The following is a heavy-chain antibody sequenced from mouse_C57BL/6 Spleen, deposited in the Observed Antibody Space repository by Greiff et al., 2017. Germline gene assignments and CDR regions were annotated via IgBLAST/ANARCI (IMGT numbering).Heavy chain of an antibody. J-gene: IGHJ4*01. CDR1: GYTFTSYW. CDR3: ARLLWYAMDY. V-gene: IGHV1-69*01. CDR2: IDPSDSYT. Sequence: QVQLQQPGAELVMPGASVKLSCKASGYTFTSYWMHWVKQRPGQGLEWIGEIDPSDSYTNYNQKFKGKSTLTVDKSSSTAYMQLSSLTSEDSAVYYCARLLWYAMDYWGQGTSVTVSS. D-gene: IGHD2-1*01.